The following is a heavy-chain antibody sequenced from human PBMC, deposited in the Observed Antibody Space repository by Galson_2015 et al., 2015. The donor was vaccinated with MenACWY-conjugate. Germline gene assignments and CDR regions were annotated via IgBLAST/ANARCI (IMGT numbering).Heavy chain of an antibody. D-gene: IGHD3-10*02. V-gene: IGHV1-69*02. Sequence: SVKVSCKASGDTFTTYNLNWVRQAPGQGLQWMGRFIPVLGIANYAQTFQGRVTITADRSTSTVNMEVADLRFDDTAVYYCARGGLSGAYPFDSWGRGKKVTV. CDR1: GDTFTTYN. CDR2: FIPVLGIA. J-gene: IGHJ3*02. CDR3: ARGGLSGAYPFDS.